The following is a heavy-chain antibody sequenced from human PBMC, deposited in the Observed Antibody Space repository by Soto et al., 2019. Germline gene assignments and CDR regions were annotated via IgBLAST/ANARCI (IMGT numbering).Heavy chain of an antibody. J-gene: IGHJ4*02. CDR3: AIKWELLGDYFDY. Sequence: ASVKVSCKVSGYTLTELSMHWVRQAPGKGLEWMGGFDPEDGETIYAQKFQGRVTMTEDTSTDTAYMELSSLRSEDTAVYYCAIKWELLGDYFDYWGQRTLVTVSS. V-gene: IGHV1-24*01. D-gene: IGHD1-26*01. CDR1: GYTLTELS. CDR2: FDPEDGET.